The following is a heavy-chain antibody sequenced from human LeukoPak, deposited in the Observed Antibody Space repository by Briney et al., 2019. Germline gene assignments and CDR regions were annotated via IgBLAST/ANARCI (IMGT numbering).Heavy chain of an antibody. V-gene: IGHV3-9*01. CDR3: AKGSRSWADC. CDR2: ISRDSSST. Sequence: GGSLRLSCAASGFIFDDHAMHWVRHVPGKGLEWVSGISRDSSSTGYADAVKGRFTISRDNAKNSLYLQMNSLRAEDPALYYCAKGSRSWADCWGQRTLVTGSS. D-gene: IGHD3-16*01. J-gene: IGHJ4*02. CDR1: GFIFDDHA.